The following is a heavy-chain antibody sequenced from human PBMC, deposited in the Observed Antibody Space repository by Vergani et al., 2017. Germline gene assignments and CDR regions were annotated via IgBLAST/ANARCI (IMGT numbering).Heavy chain of an antibody. J-gene: IGHJ6*03. D-gene: IGHD1-1*01. CDR2: IAYDGTRD. V-gene: IGHV3-30*18. CDR3: AKDFRTRVTTLDYYYMDV. Sequence: VQLVESGGGLVQPGGSLRLSCAASGFTFSSYGMHWVRQAPGKGLEWLALIAYDGTRDKYGDSVRGRLTISIDNSKNTLYLQLHSLRPEDTATYFCAKDFRTRVTTLDYYYMDVWGKGTAVTVSS. CDR1: GFTFSSYG.